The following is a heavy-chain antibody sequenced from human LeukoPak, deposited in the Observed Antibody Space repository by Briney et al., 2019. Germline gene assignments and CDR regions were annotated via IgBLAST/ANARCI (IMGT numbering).Heavy chain of an antibody. V-gene: IGHV3-23*01. CDR1: GFTFSSYA. CDR2: ISGSSTST. D-gene: IGHD6-6*01. Sequence: GGSLRPSCAASGFTFSSYAMSWVRQVPGKGLEWVSAISGSSTSTYYADSMKGRFTISRDNSKNTLYLQMNSLRADDTAVYYCAKGDSSSPLYYFDYWGQGTLVTVSS. J-gene: IGHJ4*02. CDR3: AKGDSSSPLYYFDY.